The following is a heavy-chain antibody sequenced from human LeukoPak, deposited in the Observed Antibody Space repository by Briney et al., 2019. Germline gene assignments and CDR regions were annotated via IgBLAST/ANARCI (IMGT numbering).Heavy chain of an antibody. CDR2: IYCGDSDT. CDR3: ANGLSLARHFDY. J-gene: IGHJ4*02. Sequence: GESLKISCKASGNSFTSYWIAWVRQMPGKGLEWMGIIYCGDSDTRYSPSFQGQVTISADKSISIAYLQWSSLKATDTAMYYCANGLSLARHFDYWGQGALVTVSS. V-gene: IGHV5-51*01. D-gene: IGHD6-6*01. CDR1: GNSFTSYW.